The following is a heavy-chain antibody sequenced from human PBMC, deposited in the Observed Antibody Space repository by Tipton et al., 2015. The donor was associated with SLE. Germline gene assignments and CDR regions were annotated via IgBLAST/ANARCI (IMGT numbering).Heavy chain of an antibody. D-gene: IGHD3-22*01. Sequence: GLVKPSQTLSLICAVSGGPISSTGYYWNWIRQHPGKGLEWIGYISDSGSTNYNPSLKSRLSISIDTSKKHFSLKLRSVTAADTALYYCARAGGSNYYDSSGYYSWYFDLWGRGTLVTVSS. CDR1: GGPISSTGYY. J-gene: IGHJ2*01. V-gene: IGHV4-31*02. CDR3: ARAGGSNYYDSSGYYSWYFDL. CDR2: ISDSGST.